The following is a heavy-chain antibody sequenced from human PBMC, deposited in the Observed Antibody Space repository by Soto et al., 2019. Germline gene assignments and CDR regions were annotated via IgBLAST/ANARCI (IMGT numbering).Heavy chain of an antibody. CDR2: IYYSGST. Sequence: QVQLQESGPGLVKPSETLSLTCIVSGGSIISYYWSWIRQPPGKGLEWIGHIYYSGSTNYNPSLKSRVTISVDTSKNHFSLKLSSVTAAHTAEYYCATSSPRVVSPWDYWGQGTLVTVSS. V-gene: IGHV4-59*01. CDR1: GGSIISYY. CDR3: ATSSPRVVSPWDY. D-gene: IGHD3-3*01. J-gene: IGHJ4*02.